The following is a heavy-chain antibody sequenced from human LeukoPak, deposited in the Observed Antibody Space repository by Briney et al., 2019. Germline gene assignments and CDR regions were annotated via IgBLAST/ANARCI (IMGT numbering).Heavy chain of an antibody. CDR2: INHSGST. V-gene: IGHV4-34*01. Sequence: PSETLSLTCAVYGGSFSGYYWSWIRQPPGKGLEWIGEINHSGSTNYNPPLKSRVTISVDTSKNQFSLKLSSVTAADTAVYYCARVPPIDDSSGYYHDAFDIWGQGTMVTVSS. J-gene: IGHJ3*02. CDR1: GGSFSGYY. D-gene: IGHD3-22*01. CDR3: ARVPPIDDSSGYYHDAFDI.